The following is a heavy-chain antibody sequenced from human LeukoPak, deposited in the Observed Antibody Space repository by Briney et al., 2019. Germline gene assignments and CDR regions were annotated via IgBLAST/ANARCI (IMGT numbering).Heavy chain of an antibody. CDR2: VYSTGNT. Sequence: SETLSLTCTVSGDSISGYFWTWIPQPPGKGLEWLGYVYSTGNTNYNPSLQSRVTISVDTSKNQFSLKLTSVTAADTAVYYCARDRDYYDSSGYHYFDYWGQGALVTVSS. D-gene: IGHD3-22*01. J-gene: IGHJ4*02. CDR3: ARDRDYYDSSGYHYFDY. V-gene: IGHV4-59*01. CDR1: GDSISGYF.